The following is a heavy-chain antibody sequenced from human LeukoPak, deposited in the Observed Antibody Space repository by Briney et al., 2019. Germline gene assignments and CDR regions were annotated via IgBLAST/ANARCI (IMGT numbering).Heavy chain of an antibody. CDR1: GFTFSSYA. D-gene: IGHD6-13*01. J-gene: IGHJ4*02. Sequence: PGGSLRLSCAASGFTFSSYAMSWVRQAPGKGLEWVSAISGSGGSTYYADSVKGRFTISRDNSKNTLYLQMNSLRAEDTAVYYCAKDSGKGIAADAAFDYWGQGTLVTVSS. V-gene: IGHV3-23*01. CDR2: ISGSGGST. CDR3: AKDSGKGIAADAAFDY.